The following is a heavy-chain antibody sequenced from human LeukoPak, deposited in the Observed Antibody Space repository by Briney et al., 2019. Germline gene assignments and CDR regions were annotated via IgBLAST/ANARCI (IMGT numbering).Heavy chain of an antibody. V-gene: IGHV4-39*01. CDR1: GGSVSTIDYY. CDR2: VYYSGST. J-gene: IGHJ4*02. D-gene: IGHD3-9*01. Sequence: SETLSLTCTVSGGSVSTIDYYWGWIRQPPGKGLEWIGSVYYSGSTYYNPSLKSRVTISVDTSKNQFSLKLSSVTAADTALYYCARSGILTGYYPSWGQGTLVTVSS. CDR3: ARSGILTGYYPS.